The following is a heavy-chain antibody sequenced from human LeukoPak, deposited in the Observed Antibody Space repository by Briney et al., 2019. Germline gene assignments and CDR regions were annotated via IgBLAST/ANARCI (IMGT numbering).Heavy chain of an antibody. Sequence: GGSLRLSCAASGFTVAAYAIHWVRQDPGRGLEWVSVISGDGGFTNYADSVKGRFTISRDNSKNSLYLQMDSLRTEDTALYYCAKDIDDRGSYQCDYWGQGTLVTASS. CDR2: ISGDGGFT. CDR3: AKDIDDRGSYQCDY. CDR1: GFTVAAYA. D-gene: IGHD3-9*01. V-gene: IGHV3-43*02. J-gene: IGHJ4*02.